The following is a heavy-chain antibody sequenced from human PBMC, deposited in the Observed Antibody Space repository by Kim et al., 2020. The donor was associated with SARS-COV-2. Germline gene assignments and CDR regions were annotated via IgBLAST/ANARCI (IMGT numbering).Heavy chain of an antibody. D-gene: IGHD3-22*01. Sequence: SVKVSCKASGGTFSSYAISWVRQAPGQGLEWMGGIIPIFGTANYAQKFQGRVTITADESTSTAYMELSSLRSEDTAVYYCARVQAPYDSSGYYYGTPFDYWGQGTLVTVSS. CDR3: ARVQAPYDSSGYYYGTPFDY. CDR2: IIPIFGTA. V-gene: IGHV1-69*13. CDR1: GGTFSSYA. J-gene: IGHJ4*02.